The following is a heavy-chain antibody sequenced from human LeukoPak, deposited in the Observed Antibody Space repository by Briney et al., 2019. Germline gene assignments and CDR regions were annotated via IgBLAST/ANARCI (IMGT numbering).Heavy chain of an antibody. Sequence: GGSLRLSCAAYGFTFNSHAMSWVRQIPGKGLEWVSSVTADGTNTHFADSVKDRFTISRDISKNTLYLHMNSLRVDDTAVYFCAYYDSSGYYYGRLRYWGQGTPVTVSS. CDR1: GFTFNSHA. CDR3: AYYDSSGYYYGRLRY. V-gene: IGHV3-23*01. CDR2: VTADGTNT. D-gene: IGHD3-22*01. J-gene: IGHJ4*02.